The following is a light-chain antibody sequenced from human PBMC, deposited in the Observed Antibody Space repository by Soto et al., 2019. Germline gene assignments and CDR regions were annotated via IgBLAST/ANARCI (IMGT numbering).Light chain of an antibody. Sequence: QSALTLPASVSGSPGQSITISCTGTSSDVGGYNYVSWYQQHPGKAPKLMIYEVSNRPSGVSNRFSGSKSGNTASLTISGLQDEDEADYYCSVYTSSSTPYVFGTGTQVTVL. CDR3: SVYTSSSTPYV. CDR2: EVS. CDR1: SSDVGGYNY. J-gene: IGLJ1*01. V-gene: IGLV2-14*01.